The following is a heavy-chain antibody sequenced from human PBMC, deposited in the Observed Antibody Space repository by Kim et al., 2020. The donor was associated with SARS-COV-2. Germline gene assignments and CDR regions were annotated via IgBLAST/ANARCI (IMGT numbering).Heavy chain of an antibody. J-gene: IGHJ4*02. CDR1: GFTFSNAW. CDR3: TTVEDYDSSGYYSDY. CDR2: IKSKTDGGTT. Sequence: GGSLRLSCAASGFTFSNAWMSWVRQAPGKGLEWVGRIKSKTDGGTTDYAAPVKGRFTISRDDSKNTLYLQMNSLKTEDTAVYYCTTVEDYDSSGYYSDYWGQGTLVTVSS. D-gene: IGHD3-22*01. V-gene: IGHV3-15*01.